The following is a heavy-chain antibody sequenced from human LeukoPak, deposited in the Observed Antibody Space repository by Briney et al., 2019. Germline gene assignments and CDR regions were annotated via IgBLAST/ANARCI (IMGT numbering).Heavy chain of an antibody. D-gene: IGHD3/OR15-3a*01. CDR3: ARGGLSDFDY. CDR2: IIPIFGTV. Sequence: ASVKVSCKASGGTFSSYAISWVRQAPGQGLEWMGGIIPIFGTVNYAQKFQGRVTITTDESTSTAYMELSSLRSEDTAVYYCARGGLSDFDYWGQGTLVTVSS. V-gene: IGHV1-69*05. CDR1: GGTFSSYA. J-gene: IGHJ4*02.